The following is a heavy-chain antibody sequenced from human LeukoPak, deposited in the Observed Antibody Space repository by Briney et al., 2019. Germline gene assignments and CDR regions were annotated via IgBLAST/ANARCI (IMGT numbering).Heavy chain of an antibody. Sequence: GASVKVSCKASGYTFTNYHVHWVRQAPGKGLEWMGGFDREDGETIYAQKFQGRVTMTEDTSTNTPYMELSSLTSEDTAVYYCSTAGLYDSSGSIDHWGQGTLVTVSS. CDR3: STAGLYDSSGSIDH. D-gene: IGHD3-22*01. V-gene: IGHV1-24*01. CDR2: FDREDGET. J-gene: IGHJ4*02. CDR1: GYTFTNYH.